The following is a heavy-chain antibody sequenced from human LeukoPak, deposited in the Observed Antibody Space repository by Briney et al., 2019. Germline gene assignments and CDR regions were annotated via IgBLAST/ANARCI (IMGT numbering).Heavy chain of an antibody. V-gene: IGHV3-11*01. D-gene: IGHD4-11*01. J-gene: IGHJ4*02. CDR2: ISESGDSK. CDR1: GFTFSDYH. CDR3: ARRTYSNYFFDY. Sequence: GGSLRLSCATSGFTFSDYHMSWLRQAPGKGLEWVSDISESGDSKFYTDSVKGRFTISRDNGKKSMYLQMNSLRAEDTAVYYCARRTYSNYFFDYWGQGTLVTVSS.